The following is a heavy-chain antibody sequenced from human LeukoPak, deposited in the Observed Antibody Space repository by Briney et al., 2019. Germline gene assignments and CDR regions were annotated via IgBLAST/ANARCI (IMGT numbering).Heavy chain of an antibody. CDR2: IYYSGST. D-gene: IGHD4-23*01. Sequence: KPPETLSLTYTVSGGSISSYHWSWIRQPPGKGLEWIGYIYYSGSTNYNPSLKSRVTISVDTSKNQFSLKLSSVTAADTAVYYCARHNSVVTPFLGMDVWGQGTTVTVSS. J-gene: IGHJ6*02. CDR3: ARHNSVVTPFLGMDV. CDR1: GGSISSYH. V-gene: IGHV4-59*08.